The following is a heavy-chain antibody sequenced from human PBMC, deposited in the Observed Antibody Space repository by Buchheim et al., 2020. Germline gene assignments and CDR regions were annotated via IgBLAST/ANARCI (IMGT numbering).Heavy chain of an antibody. CDR3: ARQVNLIGVTNQFDY. D-gene: IGHD4-11*01. CDR1: GGSISSSSYY. V-gene: IGHV4-39*01. Sequence: QLQLQESGPGLVKPSETLSLTCTVSGGSISSSSYYWGWIRQPPGRGLEWIGSIYYSGNTYYNPSLKSRVTISVDTSKNQFSRKLSSVTAADTAVYYCARQVNLIGVTNQFDYWGQGTL. CDR2: IYYSGNT. J-gene: IGHJ4*02.